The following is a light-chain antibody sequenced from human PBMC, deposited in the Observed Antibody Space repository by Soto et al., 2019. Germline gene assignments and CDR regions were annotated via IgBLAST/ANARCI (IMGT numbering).Light chain of an antibody. CDR3: AAWYGSLNAFYV. J-gene: IGLJ1*01. CDR2: SND. Sequence: QSVLTQPPSASGTPGQRVTVSCSGSSSNIGKNTVNWYQHLPGTAPKLLIYSNDQRPSGVPDRFSGSKSGTSAYLALSGRQCEDKADYYCAAWYGSLNAFYVFGTGTRSPS. CDR1: SSNIGKNT. V-gene: IGLV1-44*01.